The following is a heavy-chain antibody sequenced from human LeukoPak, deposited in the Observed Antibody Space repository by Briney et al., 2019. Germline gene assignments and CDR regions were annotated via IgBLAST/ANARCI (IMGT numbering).Heavy chain of an antibody. CDR2: IWYDGSNK. CDR3: AKDRFGGKASNYHHMDV. CDR1: GFTFSSYG. Sequence: PGRSLRLSCAASGFTFSSYGMHWVRQAPGKGLEWVAVIWYDGSNKYYADSVKGRFTISRDNSKNTLYLQMNSLRAEDTAVYYCAKDRFGGKASNYHHMDVWGKGTTVTVSS. V-gene: IGHV3-33*06. D-gene: IGHD3-16*01. J-gene: IGHJ6*03.